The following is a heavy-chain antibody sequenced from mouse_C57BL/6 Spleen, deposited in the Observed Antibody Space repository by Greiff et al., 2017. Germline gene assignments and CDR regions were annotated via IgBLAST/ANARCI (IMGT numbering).Heavy chain of an antibody. CDR2: ISDGGSYT. Sequence: EVKVVESGGGLVKPGGSLKLSCAASGFTFSSYAMSWVRQTPEKRLEWVATISDGGSYTYYPDNVKGRFTISRDNAKNNLYLQMSHLKSEDTAMYYCARDLYYGSSDAMDYWGQGTSVTVSS. CDR1: GFTFSSYA. V-gene: IGHV5-4*01. D-gene: IGHD1-1*01. CDR3: ARDLYYGSSDAMDY. J-gene: IGHJ4*01.